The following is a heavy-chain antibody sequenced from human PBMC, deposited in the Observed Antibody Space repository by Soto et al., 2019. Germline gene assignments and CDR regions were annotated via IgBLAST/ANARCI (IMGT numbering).Heavy chain of an antibody. V-gene: IGHV3-30-3*01. CDR1: GFTFSSYA. J-gene: IGHJ4*02. CDR2: ISYDGSNK. CDR3: ARPPVLRFLEWLLSY. Sequence: QVQLVESGGGVVQPGRSLRLSCAASGFTFSSYAMHWVRQAPGKGLEWVAVISYDGSNKYYADSVKGRFTISRDNSKNTLYLQMNSLRAEDTAVYYCARPPVLRFLEWLLSYWGQGTLVIVSS. D-gene: IGHD3-3*01.